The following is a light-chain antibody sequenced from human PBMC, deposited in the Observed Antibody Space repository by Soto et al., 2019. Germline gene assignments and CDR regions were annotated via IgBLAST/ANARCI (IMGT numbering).Light chain of an antibody. CDR3: CSYAGRYTVV. CDR1: STDVGGYYY. J-gene: IGLJ2*01. V-gene: IGLV2-11*01. Sequence: QSALTQPRSVSASPGQSVTISCTGTSTDVGGYYYVSWYQHHPGKAPQLMIYDVTKRPSSVPDRFSGSKAGNAASLTISGRQAEDEADYCGCSYAGRYTVVFGGGTKLTVL. CDR2: DVT.